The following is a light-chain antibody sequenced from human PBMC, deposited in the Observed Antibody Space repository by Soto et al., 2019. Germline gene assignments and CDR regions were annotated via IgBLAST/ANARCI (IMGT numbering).Light chain of an antibody. CDR3: QQYGSSPRT. Sequence: EIVLTQSPGTLSLSPGERATLSCRASQSVSINYLAWLQQKPGQAPRLLIYGASSRATGIPDRFSGSGSGTDFTLTISRLEPEDFAVYYCQQYGSSPRTFGQGTKVDIK. V-gene: IGKV3-20*01. CDR2: GAS. J-gene: IGKJ1*01. CDR1: QSVSINY.